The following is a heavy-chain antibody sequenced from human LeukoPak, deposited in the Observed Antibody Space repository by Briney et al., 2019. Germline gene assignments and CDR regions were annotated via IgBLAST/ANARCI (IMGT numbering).Heavy chain of an antibody. D-gene: IGHD2-15*01. Sequence: GESLRLSCAASGFTFSSYAMSWVRQAPGQGLGWVSAISGSGGSTYYSDSVKGRFTISRDNSKNTLYLQMNSLRAEDTAVYYCAKDAPDIVVVVAAGYYFDYWGQGTLVTVSS. CDR1: GFTFSSYA. CDR3: AKDAPDIVVVVAAGYYFDY. CDR2: ISGSGGST. V-gene: IGHV3-23*01. J-gene: IGHJ4*02.